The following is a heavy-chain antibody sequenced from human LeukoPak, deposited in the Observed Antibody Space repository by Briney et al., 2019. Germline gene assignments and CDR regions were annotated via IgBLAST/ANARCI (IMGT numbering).Heavy chain of an antibody. V-gene: IGHV3-48*01. CDR2: ISSSGSPI. CDR1: GFTFSSYS. D-gene: IGHD3-10*01. CDR3: ARDRLGVTTPNFDY. Sequence: GGSLRLPCAASGFTFSSYSLNWVRQAPGKGLEWVSYISSSGSPIYYADSVKGRFTISRDNAKNSLYLQMNSLRAEDTAVYYCARDRLGVTTPNFDYWGQGALVTVSS. J-gene: IGHJ4*02.